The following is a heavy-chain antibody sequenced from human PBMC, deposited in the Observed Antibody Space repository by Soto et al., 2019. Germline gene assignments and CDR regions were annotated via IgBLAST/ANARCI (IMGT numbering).Heavy chain of an antibody. V-gene: IGHV1-69*13. Sequence: SVKVSCKASGGTFSSYAISWVRQAPGQGLEWMGGIIPIFGTANYAQKFQGRVTITADESTSTAYMELSSLRSEDTAVYYCARDGVVTSHNSFHSRRDGTPVTVSS. CDR3: ARDGVVTSHNSFHS. D-gene: IGHD3-3*01. CDR2: IIPIFGTA. CDR1: GGTFSSYA. J-gene: IGHJ5*01.